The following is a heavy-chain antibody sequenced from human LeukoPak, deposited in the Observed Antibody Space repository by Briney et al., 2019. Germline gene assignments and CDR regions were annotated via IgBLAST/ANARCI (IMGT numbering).Heavy chain of an antibody. J-gene: IGHJ4*02. D-gene: IGHD5-12*01. CDR1: GFTFSNYW. CDR3: ARALGGYGHFDY. V-gene: IGHV3-74*01. Sequence: PGGSLRLSCAASGFTFSNYWMHWVRQAPGKGLVCVSRINGDGSDTNYADSVRGRFTISRDNAKNTLSLLMNSLRAEDTAVYYCARALGGYGHFDYWGQGTLVTVSS. CDR2: INGDGSDT.